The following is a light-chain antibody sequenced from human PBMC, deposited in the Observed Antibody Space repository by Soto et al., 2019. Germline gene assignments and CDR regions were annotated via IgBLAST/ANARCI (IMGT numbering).Light chain of an antibody. V-gene: IGLV2-14*03. CDR2: DVS. CDR1: SSDVGGYDY. CDR3: TSYTSSLTVV. Sequence: QSALTQPASVSGSPGQSITISCTGTSSDVGGYDYVSWYQHHPGTAPKLMIYDVSNRPSGISDRFSGSKSGNTASLTISGLQAEDEGDYYCTSYTSSLTVVFGGGTKLTVL. J-gene: IGLJ2*01.